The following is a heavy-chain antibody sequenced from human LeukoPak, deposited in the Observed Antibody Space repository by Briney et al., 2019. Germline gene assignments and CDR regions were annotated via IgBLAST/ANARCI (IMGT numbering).Heavy chain of an antibody. D-gene: IGHD3/OR15-3a*01. CDR1: GFTFSSYS. Sequence: PGGSLRLSCAASGFTFSSYSMNWVRQAPGKGLEWVSSISSSSSYIYYADSVKGRFTISRDNAKNSLFLQMNSLRAEDTAVYYCARAGAYWGSRWYYDFWGQGTLVTVSP. CDR3: ARAGAYWGSRWYYDF. J-gene: IGHJ4*02. CDR2: ISSSSSYI. V-gene: IGHV3-21*01.